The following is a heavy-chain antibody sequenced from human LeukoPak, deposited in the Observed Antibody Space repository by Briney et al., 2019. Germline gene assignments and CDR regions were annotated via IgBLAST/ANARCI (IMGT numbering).Heavy chain of an antibody. CDR3: ARHADTRNYYDSSGQAEYFQH. Sequence: SSETLFLTCTVSGGSISSYYWSWIRQPPGKGLEWIGYIYYSGSTNYNPSLKSRVTISVDTSKSQFSLKLSSVTAADTAVYYCARHADTRNYYDSSGQAEYFQHWGQGTLVTVSS. V-gene: IGHV4-59*08. CDR2: IYYSGST. CDR1: GGSISSYY. J-gene: IGHJ1*01. D-gene: IGHD3-22*01.